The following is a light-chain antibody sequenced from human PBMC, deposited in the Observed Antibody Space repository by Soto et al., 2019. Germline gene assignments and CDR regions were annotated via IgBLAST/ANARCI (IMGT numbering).Light chain of an antibody. CDR2: DAS. CDR3: QQRCNWPIT. Sequence: IVLTQSAGTLSSSPGATATFSCRATQSISSYLSWYQQKPGQAPRLLIYDASSRATGIPARFSGSGSGTDFTLTISSLEPEDFAVYYCQQRCNWPITFGQGTRLEIK. V-gene: IGKV3-11*01. CDR1: QSISSY. J-gene: IGKJ5*01.